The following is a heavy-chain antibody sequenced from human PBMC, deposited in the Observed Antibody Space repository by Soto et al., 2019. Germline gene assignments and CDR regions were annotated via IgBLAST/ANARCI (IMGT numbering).Heavy chain of an antibody. J-gene: IGHJ6*02. CDR1: GYSFTSYS. CDR3: ARGSLTSFFYGMDV. D-gene: IGHD3-9*01. V-gene: IGHV5-10-1*01. CDR2: IDPSDSYT. Sequence: GESLKISCKGSGYSFTSYSISWVRQMPGKGLEWKGRIDPSDSYTNYSPLFQGHVTISADKSISVGYLQWSSLKASDTAMYYFARGSLTSFFYGMDVWGHGTTVTVSS.